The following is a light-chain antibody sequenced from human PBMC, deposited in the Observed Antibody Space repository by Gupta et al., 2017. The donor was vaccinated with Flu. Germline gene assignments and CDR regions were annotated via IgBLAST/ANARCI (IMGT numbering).Light chain of an antibody. V-gene: IGKV3-11*01. CDR1: QSVSSY. CDR2: DAS. CDR3: QQRSNWHPGRRS. J-gene: IGKJ2*03. Sequence: EIVLTQSPATLSLSPGERATLSCRASQSVSSYLAWYQQKPGQAPRLLIYDASNRATGIPARFSGSGCGTDCTLTISSLEPEDFAVYYCQQRSNWHPGRRSFGQGTKLEIK.